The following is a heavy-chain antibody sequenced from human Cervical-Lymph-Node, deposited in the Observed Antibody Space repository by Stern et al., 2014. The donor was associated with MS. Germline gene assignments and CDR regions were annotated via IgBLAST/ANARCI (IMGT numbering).Heavy chain of an antibody. D-gene: IGHD1-26*01. Sequence: QVQLMQSGAEVKKPGSSVKVSCKASGGTFSSYAISWVRQAPGQGLEWMGGISPIFGNANYAQKFQGRVTITADDATSTAYLELSSLRSEDTAVYYCARGELKEGLVRGMDVWGQGTTVTVYS. V-gene: IGHV1-69*01. CDR1: GGTFSSYA. CDR2: ISPIFGNA. CDR3: ARGELKEGLVRGMDV. J-gene: IGHJ6*02.